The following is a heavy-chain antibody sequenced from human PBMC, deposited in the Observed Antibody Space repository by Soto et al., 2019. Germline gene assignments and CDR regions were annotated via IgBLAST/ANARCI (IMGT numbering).Heavy chain of an antibody. CDR3: ATKVDRVPALAMDV. J-gene: IGHJ6*03. Sequence: GASVKVSCKASGYTFTSYGISWVRQAPGKGLEWMGGFDPEDGETIYAQKFQGRVTMTEDTSTDTAYMELSSLRSEDTAVYYCATKVDRVPALAMDVWGKGTTVTVSS. V-gene: IGHV1-24*01. CDR1: GYTFTSYG. D-gene: IGHD2-2*01. CDR2: FDPEDGET.